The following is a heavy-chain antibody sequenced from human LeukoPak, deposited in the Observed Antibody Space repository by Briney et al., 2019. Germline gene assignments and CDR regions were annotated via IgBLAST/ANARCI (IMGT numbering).Heavy chain of an antibody. J-gene: IGHJ3*02. D-gene: IGHD2-15*01. CDR1: GFTFSSYG. V-gene: IGHV3-33*01. Sequence: GGSLRLSCAASGFTFSSYGMHWVRQAPGKGLEWVAVIWYDGSDEYYTDSVKGRITIFRDNSKNTLYLQMNSLRAEDTAIYYCARAGGAFDIWGQGTMVTVSS. CDR3: ARAGGAFDI. CDR2: IWYDGSDE.